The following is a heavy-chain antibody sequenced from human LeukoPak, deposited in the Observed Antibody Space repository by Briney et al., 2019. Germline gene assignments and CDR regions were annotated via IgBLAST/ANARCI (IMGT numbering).Heavy chain of an antibody. CDR1: GYTFTSYD. J-gene: IGHJ4*02. CDR2: MNPNSGNT. D-gene: IGHD5-18*01. CDR3: ARGLIDTYGIDIDD. Sequence: ASVKVSCKASGYTFTSYDINWVRQATGRGLEWMGWMNPNSGNTGYAQKFQGRVTMTRNTSISTAYMELSSLRSEDTGVYYCARGLIDTYGIDIDDWGQGTLVTVSS. V-gene: IGHV1-8*01.